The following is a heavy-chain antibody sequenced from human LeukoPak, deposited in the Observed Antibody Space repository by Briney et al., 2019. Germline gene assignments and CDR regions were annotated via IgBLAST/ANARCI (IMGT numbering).Heavy chain of an antibody. J-gene: IGHJ4*02. Sequence: GGSLRLSCAASGFTFSSYAMSWVRQAPGKGLEWVSSISSSSSYIYYADSVKGRFTISRDNAKNSLYLQMNSLRAEDTAVYYCARAVGIAVAGTDYWGQGTLVTVSS. D-gene: IGHD6-19*01. CDR2: ISSSSSYI. CDR1: GFTFSSYA. CDR3: ARAVGIAVAGTDY. V-gene: IGHV3-21*01.